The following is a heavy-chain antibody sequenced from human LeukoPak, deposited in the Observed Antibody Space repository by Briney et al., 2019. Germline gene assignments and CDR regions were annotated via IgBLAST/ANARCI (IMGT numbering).Heavy chain of an antibody. D-gene: IGHD3-9*01. CDR3: AKEGRGLLRYFDWLLYPGKYYFGY. V-gene: IGHV3-23*01. Sequence: GGSLRLSCAASGFTFSSYAMSWVRQAPGKGLEWVSAISGSGGSTYYADSVKGRFTISRDNSKNTLYLQMNSLRAEDTAVYYCAKEGRGLLRYFDWLLYPGKYYFGYWGQGTLVTVSS. CDR2: ISGSGGST. J-gene: IGHJ4*02. CDR1: GFTFSSYA.